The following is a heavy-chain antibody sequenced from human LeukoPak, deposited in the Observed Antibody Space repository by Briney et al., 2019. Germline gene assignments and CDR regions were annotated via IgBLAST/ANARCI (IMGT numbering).Heavy chain of an antibody. CDR2: FYHGGST. CDR1: GYSISTGYY. Sequence: SETLSLTCTVSGYSISTGYYWDWIRQPPGQGLEWIGTFYHGGSTYYNPSLKSRVTISVDTSKNQFSLKLSSVTAADTAVYYCARHYRSPDYGSGIAPPDYWGQGTLVTVSS. J-gene: IGHJ4*02. CDR3: ARHYRSPDYGSGIAPPDY. D-gene: IGHD3-10*01. V-gene: IGHV4-38-2*02.